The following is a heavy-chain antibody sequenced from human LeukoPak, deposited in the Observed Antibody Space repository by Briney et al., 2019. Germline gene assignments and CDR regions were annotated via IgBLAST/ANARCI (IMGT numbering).Heavy chain of an antibody. J-gene: IGHJ4*02. Sequence: GGSLRLSCAASGFTFSSYAMSWVRQAPGKGLEWVSAISGSGGSTYYADSMKGRFTMSRDNSRNTVYLQMSSLRAEDTAVYYCARVVGYFDYWGQGTLVTVSS. CDR1: GFTFSSYA. CDR2: ISGSGGST. V-gene: IGHV3-23*01. CDR3: ARVVGYFDY.